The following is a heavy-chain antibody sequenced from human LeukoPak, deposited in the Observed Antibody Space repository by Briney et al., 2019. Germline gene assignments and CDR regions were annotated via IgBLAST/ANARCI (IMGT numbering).Heavy chain of an antibody. J-gene: IGHJ4*02. V-gene: IGHV3-23*01. CDR3: AKDRMITFGGVIVTKRGFTY. D-gene: IGHD3-16*02. CDR1: GFTFSSYV. Sequence: GSLRLSCAASGFTFSSYVMSWVRQAPGKGLEWVSAISGSGGSTYYADSVEGRFTISRGNSKNTPYLQINSLRAEDTAVLYYAKDRMITFGGVIVTKRGFTYWGQGTLVTVSS. CDR2: ISGSGGST.